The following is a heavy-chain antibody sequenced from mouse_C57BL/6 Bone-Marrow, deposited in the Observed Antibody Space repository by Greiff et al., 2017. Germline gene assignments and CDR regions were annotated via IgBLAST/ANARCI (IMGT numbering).Heavy chain of an antibody. CDR2: IDPENGDT. CDR3: TTWNLLLRYLDY. D-gene: IGHD1-1*01. V-gene: IGHV14-4*01. Sequence: VQLQQSGPELVKPGASVKISCKASGYTFTDYYINWVKQRPGQGLEWIGWIDPENGDTEYASKFQGKATITADTSSNTAYLQLSSLTSEDTAVYYCTTWNLLLRYLDYWGQGTTLTVSS. CDR1: GYTFTDYY. J-gene: IGHJ2*01.